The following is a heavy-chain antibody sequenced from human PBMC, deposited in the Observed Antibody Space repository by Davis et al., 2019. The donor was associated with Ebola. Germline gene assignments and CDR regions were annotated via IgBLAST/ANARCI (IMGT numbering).Heavy chain of an antibody. CDR1: GYTFTGYH. Sequence: ASVKVSCKASGYTFTGYHMHWVRQAPGQGLEWMGRMNPHNGDTNYAQNFQGRVTMTRDTSISTAYMELSRLRSDDTAVYYCARELYGPTRGTVYYYGMDVWGKGTTVTVSS. CDR3: ARELYGPTRGTVYYYGMDV. D-gene: IGHD4/OR15-4a*01. J-gene: IGHJ6*04. CDR2: MNPHNGDT. V-gene: IGHV1-2*06.